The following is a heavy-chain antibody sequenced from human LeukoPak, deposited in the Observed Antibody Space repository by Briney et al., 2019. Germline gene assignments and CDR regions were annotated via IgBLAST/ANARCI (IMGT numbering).Heavy chain of an antibody. CDR1: GYTFTGYY. Sequence: ASVKVSCKASGYTFTGYYMHWVRQAPGQGLEWMGWINPNSGGTNYAQKLQGRVTMTTDTSTSTAYMELRSLRSDDTAVYYCASNYYDSSGYYKRELDYWGQGTLVTVSS. V-gene: IGHV1-2*02. CDR2: INPNSGGT. D-gene: IGHD3-22*01. J-gene: IGHJ4*02. CDR3: ASNYYDSSGYYKRELDY.